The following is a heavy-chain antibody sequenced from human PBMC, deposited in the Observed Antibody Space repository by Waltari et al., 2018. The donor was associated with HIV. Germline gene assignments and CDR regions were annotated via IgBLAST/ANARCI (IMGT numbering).Heavy chain of an antibody. V-gene: IGHV3-21*01. CDR3: ARLGDFWSGYYKPYYYGMDV. Sequence: RLSCAASGFTFSNFTMNWVRQAPGRGLEWVSSISSSRTYIYYADSVKGRFTLSRDNSKNSLYLQMNSLRAEDTAVYYCARLGDFWSGYYKPYYYGMDVWGQGTTVTVS. CDR1: GFTFSNFT. D-gene: IGHD3-3*01. J-gene: IGHJ6*02. CDR2: ISSSRTYI.